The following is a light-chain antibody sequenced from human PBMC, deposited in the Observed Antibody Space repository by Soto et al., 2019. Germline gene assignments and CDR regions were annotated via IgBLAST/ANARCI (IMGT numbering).Light chain of an antibody. V-gene: IGKV3-20*01. Sequence: EIVLTQSPGTLSLSPGERATLSCRASQSVSSNYLAWYQQKPGQTPRLLLYGASSRPTGIPDRFSDSGSGTDFTLTLSRLEPEDFAVYYCQQYVSSPYTFGQGTKLEIK. J-gene: IGKJ2*01. CDR3: QQYVSSPYT. CDR2: GAS. CDR1: QSVSSNY.